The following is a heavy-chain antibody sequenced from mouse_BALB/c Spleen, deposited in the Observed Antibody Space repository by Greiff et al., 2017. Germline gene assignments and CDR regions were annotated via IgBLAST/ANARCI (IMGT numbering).Heavy chain of an antibody. V-gene: IGHV3-8*02. J-gene: IGHJ3*01. D-gene: IGHD2-3*01. Sequence: VQLQQSGPSLVKPSQTLSLTCSVTGDSITSGYWNWIRKFPGNKLEYMGYISYSGSTYYNPSLKSRISITRDTSKNQYYLQLNSVTTEDTATYYCARWSYDGYPWFAYWGQGTLVTVSA. CDR2: ISYSGST. CDR3: ARWSYDGYPWFAY. CDR1: GDSITSGY.